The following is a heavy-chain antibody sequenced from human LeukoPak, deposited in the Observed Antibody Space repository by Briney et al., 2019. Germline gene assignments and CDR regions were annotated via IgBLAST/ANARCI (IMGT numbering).Heavy chain of an antibody. CDR3: ARRTYSGTYYFDS. CDR1: GGSISISSNN. J-gene: IGHJ4*02. Sequence: SETLSLTCTVSGGSISISSNNRAWIRQSPGKGLEWIGAIHFSGSTYYNPSLKSRVTISVDTSKNQFSLRLSSLTAADTAVYFCARRTYSGTYYFDSWGQGTLVTVSS. V-gene: IGHV4-39*01. D-gene: IGHD1-26*01. CDR2: IHFSGST.